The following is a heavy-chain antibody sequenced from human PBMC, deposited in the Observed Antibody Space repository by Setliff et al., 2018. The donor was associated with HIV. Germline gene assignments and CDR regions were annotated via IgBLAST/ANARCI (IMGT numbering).Heavy chain of an antibody. CDR1: DDSISSNY. Sequence: ETLSLTCTVSDDSISSNYWSWIRQSAGKGLEWVGRIYTGGRTNYNPSLKGRVTMSVDTSKNQFSLKLSSVTAADTAVYYCARSYSYGYNWFDPWGQGTLVTVSS. D-gene: IGHD5-18*01. J-gene: IGHJ5*02. CDR3: ARSYSYGYNWFDP. CDR2: IYTGGRT. V-gene: IGHV4-4*07.